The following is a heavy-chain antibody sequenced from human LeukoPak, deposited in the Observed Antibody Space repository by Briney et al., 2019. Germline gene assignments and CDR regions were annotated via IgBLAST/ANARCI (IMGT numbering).Heavy chain of an antibody. D-gene: IGHD2-2*01. J-gene: IGHJ6*03. Sequence: SETLSLTCTVSGYSISSGYYWGWIRQPPGKGLEWIGSIYHSGSTYYNPSLKSRVTISVDTSKNQFSLKLSSVTAADTAVYYCARFAIVVVPADRSYYMDVWGKGTTVTVSS. CDR3: ARFAIVVVPADRSYYMDV. V-gene: IGHV4-38-2*02. CDR2: IYHSGST. CDR1: GYSISSGYY.